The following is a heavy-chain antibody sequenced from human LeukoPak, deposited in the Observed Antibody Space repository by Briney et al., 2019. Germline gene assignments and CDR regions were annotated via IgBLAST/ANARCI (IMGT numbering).Heavy chain of an antibody. CDR3: ARGAGDILTGYYYYYMDV. V-gene: IGHV4-59*01. CDR1: GFTFSSYA. D-gene: IGHD3-9*01. J-gene: IGHJ6*03. Sequence: GSLRLSCAASGFTFSSYAMSWIRQPPGKGLEWIGYIYYSGSTNYNPSLKSRVTISVDTSKNQFSLKLSSVTAADTAVYYCARGAGDILTGYYYYYMDVWGKGTTVTVSS. CDR2: IYYSGST.